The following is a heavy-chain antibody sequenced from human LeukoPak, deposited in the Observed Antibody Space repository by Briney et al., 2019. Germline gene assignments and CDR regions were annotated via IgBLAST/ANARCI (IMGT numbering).Heavy chain of an antibody. V-gene: IGHV3-23*01. Sequence: GGSLRLSCAASGGTFSSYAMTWGRQAPGKGLEWVSAISGSGGSTYYEDSVKGRCVSSRDNSKNTLYLKINSLRAEDTAVYYCAKDHRYYDSSGYYGLDYWGQGTLVTVSS. D-gene: IGHD3-22*01. J-gene: IGHJ4*02. CDR3: AKDHRYYDSSGYYGLDY. CDR2: ISGSGGST. CDR1: GGTFSSYA.